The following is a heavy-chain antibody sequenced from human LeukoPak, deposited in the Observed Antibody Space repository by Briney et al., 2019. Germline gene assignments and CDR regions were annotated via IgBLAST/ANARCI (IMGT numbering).Heavy chain of an antibody. CDR1: GFTFSSYS. D-gene: IGHD3-10*01. CDR3: ARGPQTGERTSVRKINWFDP. CDR2: ISSSSSTI. Sequence: GGSLRLSCAASGFTFSSYSMNWVRQAPGKGLEWVSYISSSSSTIYYADSVKGRFTISRDNAKNSLYLQMNSLRAEDTAVYYCARGPQTGERTSVRKINWFDPWGQGTLVTVSS. V-gene: IGHV3-48*01. J-gene: IGHJ5*02.